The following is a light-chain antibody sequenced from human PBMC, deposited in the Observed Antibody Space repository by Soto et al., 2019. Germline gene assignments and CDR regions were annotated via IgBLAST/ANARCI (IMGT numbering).Light chain of an antibody. CDR2: DVS. V-gene: IGLV2-14*01. CDR3: SSYTSSSTYV. Sequence: SVLTQPAYVYRAPRQSSTITNTGTSSDVGGYNYVSWYQQHPGKAPKLMIYDVSNRPSGVSNRFSGSKSGNTASLTISGLQAEDEADYYCSSYTSSSTYVFGTGTKVTVL. J-gene: IGLJ1*01. CDR1: SSDVGGYNY.